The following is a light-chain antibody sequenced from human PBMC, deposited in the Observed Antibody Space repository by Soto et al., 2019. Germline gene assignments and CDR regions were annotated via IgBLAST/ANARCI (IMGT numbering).Light chain of an antibody. CDR2: KAS. Sequence: DIQMTQSPSTLPASVGDRVTITCRARHSISSWFAWYQQNPGKAPKPLIYKASSLESAVPSRFSGSGSGTEFTLTISSLQPDDFATYYCQQYNYSGTFGQGTKVDIK. CDR1: HSISSW. V-gene: IGKV1-5*03. J-gene: IGKJ1*01. CDR3: QQYNYSGT.